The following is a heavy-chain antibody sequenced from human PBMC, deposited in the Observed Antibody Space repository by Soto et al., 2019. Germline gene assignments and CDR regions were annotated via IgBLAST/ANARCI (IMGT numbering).Heavy chain of an antibody. CDR3: ARAIPPANMDV. CDR1: GFTFSSYS. V-gene: IGHV3-21*01. CDR2: ISSSSSYI. J-gene: IGHJ6*02. Sequence: EVQLVESGGGLVKPGGSLRLSCAASGFTFSSYSMNWVRQAPGKGLEWVSSISSSSSYIYYADSVKGRFTISRDNARNSLYLQMNSLRAEGTAVYYCARAIPPANMDVWGQGTTVTVSS.